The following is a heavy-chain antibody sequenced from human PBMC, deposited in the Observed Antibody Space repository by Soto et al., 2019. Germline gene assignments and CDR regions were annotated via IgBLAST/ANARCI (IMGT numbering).Heavy chain of an antibody. Sequence: SETLSLTCTGSGGSISSYYWSWIRQPPGKGLEWIGYIYYSGSTNYNPSLKSRVTISVDTSKNQFSLKLSSVTAADTAVYYCASLYCSGGSCYNYYYMDVWGKGTTVTVSS. CDR1: GGSISSYY. V-gene: IGHV4-59*01. CDR3: ASLYCSGGSCYNYYYMDV. CDR2: IYYSGST. J-gene: IGHJ6*03. D-gene: IGHD2-15*01.